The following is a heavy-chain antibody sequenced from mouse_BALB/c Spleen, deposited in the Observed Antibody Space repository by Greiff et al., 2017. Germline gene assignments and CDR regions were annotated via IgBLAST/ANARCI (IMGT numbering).Heavy chain of an antibody. CDR1: GYSFTSYY. CDR2: IDPFNGGT. D-gene: IGHD4-1*01. J-gene: IGHJ2*01. CDR3: ARSGLGPYYFDY. V-gene: IGHV1S135*01. Sequence: VQLQQSGPELMKPGASVKISCKASGYSFTSYYMHWVKQSHGKSLEWIGYIDPFNGGTSYNQKFKGKATLTVDKSSSTAYMHLSSLTSEDSAVYYCARSGLGPYYFDYWGQGTTLTVSS.